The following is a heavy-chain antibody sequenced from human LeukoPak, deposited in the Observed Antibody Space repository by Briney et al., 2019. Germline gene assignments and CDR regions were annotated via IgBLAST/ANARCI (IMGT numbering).Heavy chain of an antibody. V-gene: IGHV1-69*13. J-gene: IGHJ2*01. CDR3: AREGGGEMATTLLNWYFDL. CDR1: GGTFSSYA. Sequence: ASVKVSCKASGGTFSSYAISWVRQAPGQGLEWMGGIIPIFGTANYAQKFQGRVTITADESTSTAYMELSSLRSEDTAVYYCAREGGGEMATTLLNWYFDLWGRGTLVTVSS. CDR2: IIPIFGTA. D-gene: IGHD5-24*01.